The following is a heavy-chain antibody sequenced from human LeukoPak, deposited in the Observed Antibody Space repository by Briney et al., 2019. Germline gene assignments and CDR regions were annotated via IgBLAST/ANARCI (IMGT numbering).Heavy chain of an antibody. CDR1: GFTFSSYE. D-gene: IGHD2-2*01. CDR3: ARDKVGYCSSTSCQGYYYYGMDV. J-gene: IGHJ6*02. Sequence: GGSLRLSCAASGFTFSSYEMNWVRQAPGKGLEWVSYISSSCSTIYYADSVKGRFTISRDNAKNSLYLQMNSLRAEDTAVYYCARDKVGYCSSTSCQGYYYYGMDVWGQGTTVTVSS. V-gene: IGHV3-48*03. CDR2: ISSSCSTI.